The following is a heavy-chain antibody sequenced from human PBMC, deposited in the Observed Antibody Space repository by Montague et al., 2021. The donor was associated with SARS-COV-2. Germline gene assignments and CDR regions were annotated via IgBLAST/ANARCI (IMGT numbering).Heavy chain of an antibody. CDR3: ATTRLGGESWLDH. CDR2: VYTSGST. V-gene: IGHV4-61*02. D-gene: IGHD7-27*01. J-gene: IGHJ5*02. Sequence: TLSLTCTVSGVSISSGIYYWSWIRQPAGKGLEWIGRVYTSGSTNYNPSLERRATLSVDTSENQFSLKLRSVTAADTAVYSCATTRLGGESWLDHWGQGTLVTVSS. CDR1: GVSISSGIYY.